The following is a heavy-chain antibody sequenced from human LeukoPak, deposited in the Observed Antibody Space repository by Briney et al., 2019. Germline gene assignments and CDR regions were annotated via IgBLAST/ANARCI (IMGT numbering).Heavy chain of an antibody. D-gene: IGHD3-10*01. Sequence: GGCLRLSCAVSGFTPSSYSMNCVRQAPGKGLESVSSISSSISYISYADSVKGRFTISRDNAQTSLYLQISRLRAEDTAVYCCARDRYYYGSGRGYFDYWGQGTLVTVSS. V-gene: IGHV3-21*01. CDR2: ISSSISYI. CDR1: GFTPSSYS. CDR3: ARDRYYYGSGRGYFDY. J-gene: IGHJ4*02.